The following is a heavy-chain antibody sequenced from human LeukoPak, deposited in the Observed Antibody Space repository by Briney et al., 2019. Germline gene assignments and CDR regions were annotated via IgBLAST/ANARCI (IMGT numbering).Heavy chain of an antibody. D-gene: IGHD3-3*01. J-gene: IGHJ3*02. CDR1: GGSISSGSYY. CDR3: ARARSIFEVARGAFDI. CDR2: IYTSGSN. V-gene: IGHV4-61*02. Sequence: PSETLSLTCTVSGGSISSGSYYWSWIRQPAGKGLQWIGRIYTSGSNNYNSSLKSRVTISVDTSKNQFSLKLSSVTAADTAMYYCARARSIFEVARGAFDIWGQGTMVTVSS.